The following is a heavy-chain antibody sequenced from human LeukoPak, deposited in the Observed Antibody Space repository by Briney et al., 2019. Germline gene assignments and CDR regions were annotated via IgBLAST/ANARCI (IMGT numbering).Heavy chain of an antibody. CDR2: ISSSGSTI. Sequence: GGSLRLSCAASGFTFSSYEMNWVRQAPGKGLEWVSYISSSGSTIYYADSVKGRFTISRDNAKNSLYLQMNSLRADDTAVYYCASGGYCSGGSCYYYYYYYMDVWGKGTTVTVSS. J-gene: IGHJ6*03. CDR1: GFTFSSYE. V-gene: IGHV3-48*03. CDR3: ASGGYCSGGSCYYYYYYYMDV. D-gene: IGHD2-15*01.